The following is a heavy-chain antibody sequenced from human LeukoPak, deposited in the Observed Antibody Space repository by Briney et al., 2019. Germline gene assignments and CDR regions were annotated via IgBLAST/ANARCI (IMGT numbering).Heavy chain of an antibody. CDR3: ARDGRRLHYYDSSGYLYYFEY. V-gene: IGHV1-46*01. Sequence: ASVKVSCKASGYTFTSYYMHWVRQAPGQGLEWMGIINPSGGSTSYAQKFQGRVTLPRDMSTSTVYMELSSLRSEDTAVYYCARDGRRLHYYDSSGYLYYFEYWGQGTLVTVSS. D-gene: IGHD3-22*01. CDR2: INPSGGST. CDR1: GYTFTSYY. J-gene: IGHJ4*02.